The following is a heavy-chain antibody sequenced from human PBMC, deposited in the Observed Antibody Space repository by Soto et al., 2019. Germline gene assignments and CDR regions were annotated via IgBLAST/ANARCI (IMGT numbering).Heavy chain of an antibody. J-gene: IGHJ5*02. CDR2: MYYSGST. CDR1: GGSISRSSCY. V-gene: IGHV4-39*01. Sequence: SETLSLSCNVSGGSISRSSCYWGWIRQPPGKGLEWIGSMYYSGSTYYNPSLKSRVTISIDTPKNQLSLKLTSVTAADTAVYYCSRRAPEGFDPWGQGTLVTVYS. CDR3: SRRAPEGFDP.